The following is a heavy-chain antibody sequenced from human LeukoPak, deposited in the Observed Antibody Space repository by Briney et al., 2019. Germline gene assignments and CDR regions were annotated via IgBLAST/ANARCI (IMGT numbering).Heavy chain of an antibody. J-gene: IGHJ6*02. Sequence: GGSLRLSCGPSGFPLSSYSMHWVRHAPEKGLEWVSYNSSSSSTIYYADSVKGRFTISRDNAKNSLYLQMNSLRDDDTALYYCARDSSGWSNYYYGMDVWGQGTTVTVSS. D-gene: IGHD6-19*01. CDR2: NSSSSSTI. V-gene: IGHV3-48*02. CDR1: GFPLSSYS. CDR3: ARDSSGWSNYYYGMDV.